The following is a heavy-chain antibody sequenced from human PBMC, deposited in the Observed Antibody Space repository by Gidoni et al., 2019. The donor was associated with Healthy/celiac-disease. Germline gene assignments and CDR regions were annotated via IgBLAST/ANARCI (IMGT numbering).Heavy chain of an antibody. CDR1: GYTFTSYY. CDR3: AREGGHPYCSGGSCFGSKQRYGMDV. D-gene: IGHD2-15*01. CDR2: INPSGGST. Sequence: VKKPGASVKVSCKASGYTFTSYYMHWVRQAPGQGLEWMGIINPSGGSTSYAQKFQGRVTMTRDTSTSTVYMELSSLRSEDTAVYYCAREGGHPYCSGGSCFGSKQRYGMDVWGQGTTVTVSS. J-gene: IGHJ6*02. V-gene: IGHV1-46*01.